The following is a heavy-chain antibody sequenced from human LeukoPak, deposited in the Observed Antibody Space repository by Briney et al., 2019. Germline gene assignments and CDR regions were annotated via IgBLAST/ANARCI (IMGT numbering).Heavy chain of an antibody. V-gene: IGHV4-59*11. J-gene: IGHJ4*02. CDR1: GASITRRY. D-gene: IGHD2-21*02. Sequence: KASETLSLTCSVSGASITRRYWTWIRQSPRKGLELMGYMHYTESPKYNPSLSSRVTMTIDTSKNQFSLQLRSVTAADTAFYYCARGTDCGGDCGPDFWGQGTLVTVSS. CDR2: MHYTESP. CDR3: ARGTDCGGDCGPDF.